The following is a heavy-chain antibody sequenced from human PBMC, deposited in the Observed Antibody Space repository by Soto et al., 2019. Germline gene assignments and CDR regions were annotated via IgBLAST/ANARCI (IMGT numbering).Heavy chain of an antibody. V-gene: IGHV3-49*03. J-gene: IGHJ6*03. CDR1: GFTFGDYA. CDR2: IRSKAYGGTT. Sequence: GGSLRLSCTASGFTFGDYAMSWFRQAPGKGLEWVGFIRSKAYGGTTEYAASVKDRFTISRDDSKSIAYLQMNSLKTEDTAVYYCTSRNWNSDDYYYYYYMDVWGKGTTVTVSS. CDR3: TSRNWNSDDYYYYYYMDV. D-gene: IGHD1-20*01.